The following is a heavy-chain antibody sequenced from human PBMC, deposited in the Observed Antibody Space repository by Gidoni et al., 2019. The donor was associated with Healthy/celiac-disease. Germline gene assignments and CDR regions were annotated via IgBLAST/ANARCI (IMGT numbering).Heavy chain of an antibody. Sequence: QLQLQESGPGLGKPSETRSLTCTVPGGSISSSSYYWGWIRQPPGKGLEGIGSIYYSGSTYYNPSLKSRVTISVDTSKNQFSLKLSSVTAADTAVYYCAREGWTAMVILTGGGLDYWGQGTLVTVSS. CDR2: IYYSGST. J-gene: IGHJ4*02. CDR1: GGSISSSSYY. D-gene: IGHD5-18*01. CDR3: AREGWTAMVILTGGGLDY. V-gene: IGHV4-39*07.